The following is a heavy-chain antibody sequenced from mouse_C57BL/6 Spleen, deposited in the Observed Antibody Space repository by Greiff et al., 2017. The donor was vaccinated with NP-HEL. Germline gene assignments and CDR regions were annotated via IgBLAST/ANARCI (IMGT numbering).Heavy chain of an antibody. V-gene: IGHV5-15*01. CDR3: ARLLYYDYGGFAY. D-gene: IGHD2-4*01. Sequence: EVMLVESGGGLVQPGGSLKLSCAASGFTFSDYGMAWVRQAPRKGPEWVAFISNLAYSIYYADTVTGRFTISRENAKNTLYLERSSLRSEDTAMYYCARLLYYDYGGFAYWGQGTLVTVSA. CDR1: GFTFSDYG. J-gene: IGHJ3*01. CDR2: ISNLAYSI.